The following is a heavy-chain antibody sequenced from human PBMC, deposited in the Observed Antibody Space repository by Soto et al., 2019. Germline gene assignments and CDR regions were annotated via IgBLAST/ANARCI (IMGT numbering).Heavy chain of an antibody. V-gene: IGHV4-61*08. CDR2: IYYSGST. Sequence: PSETLSLTCTVSGGSIISGDYYWSWIRQPPGKGLEWIGYIYYSGSTNYNPSLKSRVTIPVDTSKNQFSLKLSSVTAADTAVYYCARRLYYDSSGFEGGGMDVWGQGTTVTVSS. CDR1: GGSIISGDYY. CDR3: ARRLYYDSSGFEGGGMDV. D-gene: IGHD3-22*01. J-gene: IGHJ6*02.